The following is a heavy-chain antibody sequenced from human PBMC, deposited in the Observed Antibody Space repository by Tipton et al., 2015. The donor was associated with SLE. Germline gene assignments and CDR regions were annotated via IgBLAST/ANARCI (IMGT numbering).Heavy chain of an antibody. CDR3: ARGAKERITLVRVRPYYFDY. CDR2: IYYSGST. CDR1: GGSISRSSHY. D-gene: IGHD3-10*01. V-gene: IGHV4-39*07. Sequence: TLSLTCNVSGGSISRSSHYWGWIRQPPGKGLEWIGSIYYSGSTYYNPSLKSRVTISLDTSKNQFSLKLNSVTAADTAVYYCARGAKERITLVRVRPYYFDYWGQGSLVTVSS. J-gene: IGHJ4*01.